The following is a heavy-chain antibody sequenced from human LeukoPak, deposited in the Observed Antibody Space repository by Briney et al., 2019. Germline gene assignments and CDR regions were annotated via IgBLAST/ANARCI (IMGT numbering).Heavy chain of an antibody. V-gene: IGHV4-30-4*01. CDR3: ARVGSSEAFDY. J-gene: IGHJ4*02. D-gene: IGHD3-22*01. CDR1: GVSISSGDYY. Sequence: SETLSLTCTVSGVSISSGDYYWSWIRQPPGKGLEWIGYIYYSGSTYYNPSLKSRVTISVDTSKNQFSLKLSSVTAADTAVYYCARVGSSEAFDYWGQGTLVTVSS. CDR2: IYYSGST.